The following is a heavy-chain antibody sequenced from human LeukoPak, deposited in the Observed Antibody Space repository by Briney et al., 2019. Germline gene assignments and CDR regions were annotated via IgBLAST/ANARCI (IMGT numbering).Heavy chain of an antibody. Sequence: SETLSLTCTVSGDSINNYYWSWVRQPPGKGLEWIGYIYYSGSTTYNPSLKSRVTISVDTSKNQFSLKLSSVTAAATAVYYCARRGCDGSGTYFYSWFDPWGQGTLVTVSS. D-gene: IGHD3-10*01. CDR3: ARRGCDGSGTYFYSWFDP. J-gene: IGHJ5*02. CDR2: IYYSGST. CDR1: GDSINNYY. V-gene: IGHV4-59*08.